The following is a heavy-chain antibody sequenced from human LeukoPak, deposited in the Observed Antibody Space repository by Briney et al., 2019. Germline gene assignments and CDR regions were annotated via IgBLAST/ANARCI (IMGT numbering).Heavy chain of an antibody. Sequence: ASVKVSCKASGCTFTGYYMHWVRQAPGQGLEWMGWINPNSGGTNYAQKFQGRVTMTRDTSISTAYMELSRLRSDDTAVYYCARETDYDFWSGYYMRAEYFQHWGQGTLVTVSS. V-gene: IGHV1-2*02. CDR3: ARETDYDFWSGYYMRAEYFQH. CDR1: GCTFTGYY. D-gene: IGHD3-3*01. CDR2: INPNSGGT. J-gene: IGHJ1*01.